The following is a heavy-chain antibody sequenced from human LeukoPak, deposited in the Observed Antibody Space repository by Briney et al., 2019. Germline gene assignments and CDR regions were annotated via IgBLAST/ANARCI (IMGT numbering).Heavy chain of an antibody. CDR1: GFTLSTYW. CDR2: IIGDGSNT. Sequence: AGTLRLSCAASGFTLSTYWMHWVRHAPGEGLVWVSRIIGDGSNTIYADSVKSRFTISRDNAKNTLYLQMNSLRTEDTAVYYCATTPAGYCINTACYSYFDNWGQGTLVTVSS. V-gene: IGHV3-74*01. CDR3: ATTPAGYCINTACYSYFDN. J-gene: IGHJ4*02. D-gene: IGHD2-2*01.